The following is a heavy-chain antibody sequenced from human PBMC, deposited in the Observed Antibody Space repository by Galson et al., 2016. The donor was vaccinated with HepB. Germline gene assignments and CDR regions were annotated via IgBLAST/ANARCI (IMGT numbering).Heavy chain of an antibody. D-gene: IGHD3-3*01. CDR2: ISAYKGNT. Sequence: SVKVSCKAYGYTFTSYGITWVRQAPGQGLEWKGWISAYKGNTNYAQKFQGRVTMTTDTSTSTAYVELRSLRSDDTAVYYCARSGRLLEWLLNLGYWGQGTLVTVSS. CDR3: ARSGRLLEWLLNLGY. J-gene: IGHJ4*02. V-gene: IGHV1-18*01. CDR1: GYTFTSYG.